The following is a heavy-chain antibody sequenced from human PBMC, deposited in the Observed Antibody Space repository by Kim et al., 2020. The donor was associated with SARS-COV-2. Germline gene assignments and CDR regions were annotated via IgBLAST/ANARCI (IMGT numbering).Heavy chain of an antibody. Sequence: ASEKGRFTISRDDSRNSLFLQMNSLKTEDTAVYYCTRTIPTYYDNVFDIWGQGTVVTVSP. CDR3: TRTIPTYYDNVFDI. V-gene: IGHV3-72*01. J-gene: IGHJ3*02. D-gene: IGHD3-22*01.